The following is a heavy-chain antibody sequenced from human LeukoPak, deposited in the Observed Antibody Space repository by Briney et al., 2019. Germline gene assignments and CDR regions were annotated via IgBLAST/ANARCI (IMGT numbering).Heavy chain of an antibody. J-gene: IGHJ6*03. CDR1: GFTSSGHY. CDR3: ARARGRPPYYYYYYMDV. D-gene: IGHD3-10*01. Sequence: GGSLRLSCVASGFTSSGHYIDWVRQAPGKGLEWVSYISSSSSIYYADSVKGRFTISRDNAKNSLYLQMNSLRAEDTAVYYCARARGRPPYYYYYYMDVWGKGTTVTVSS. V-gene: IGHV3-69-1*01. CDR2: ISSSSSI.